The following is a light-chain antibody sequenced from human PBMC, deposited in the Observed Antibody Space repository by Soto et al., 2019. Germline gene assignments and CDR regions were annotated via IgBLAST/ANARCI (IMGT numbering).Light chain of an antibody. CDR3: QQRSNWPPLT. J-gene: IGKJ4*01. V-gene: IGKV3-11*01. CDR2: DAS. Sequence: EIVLTQSPATLSLSPGERATLSCRASQNVSRFLAWYQRRPGQAPRLLIYDASKRASDIPARFSGSGSGTDFTLTISSLEPEDYAVYYCQQRSNWPPLTFGGGTKVEIK. CDR1: QNVSRF.